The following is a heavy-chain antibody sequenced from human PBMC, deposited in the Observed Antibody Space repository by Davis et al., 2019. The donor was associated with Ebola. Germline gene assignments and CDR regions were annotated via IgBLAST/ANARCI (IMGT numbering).Heavy chain of an antibody. CDR3: ASTFRGGNSFDY. CDR1: GGTFSSYA. V-gene: IGHV1-69*13. Sequence: SVKVSCKASGGTFSSYAISWVRQAPGQGLEWMGGIIPIFGTANYAQKFQGRVTITADESTSTAYMELSSLRSEDTAVYYCASTFRGGNSFDYWGQGTLVTVSS. D-gene: IGHD4-23*01. CDR2: IIPIFGTA. J-gene: IGHJ4*02.